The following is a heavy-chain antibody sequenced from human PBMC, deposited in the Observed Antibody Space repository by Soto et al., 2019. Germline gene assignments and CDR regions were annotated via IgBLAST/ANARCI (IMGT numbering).Heavy chain of an antibody. V-gene: IGHV1-18*01. CDR2: ISAYNGNT. CDR1: GYTFTSYG. J-gene: IGHJ4*02. CDR3: XXXXAVALIDY. Sequence: QVQLVQSGAEVKKPGASVKVSCKASGYTFTSYGISWVRQAPGQGLEWMGWISAYNGNTKYAQKLQGRVTMTTETXXXXXXXXXXXXXXXXTAVXXXXXXXAVALIDYWGQGTLVTVSS. D-gene: IGHD6-19*01.